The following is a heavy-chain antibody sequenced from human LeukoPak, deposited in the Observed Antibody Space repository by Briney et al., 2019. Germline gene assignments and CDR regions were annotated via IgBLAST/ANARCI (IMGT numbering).Heavy chain of an antibody. Sequence: ASVKVSCKASGYTFTSYGISWVRQAPGQGLEWMGWISAYNGNTNYAQKLQGRVTMTTDTSTSTAYMELRSLRSDDTAVYYCARVHSSGWYLVSWYFDLWGRGALVTVSS. CDR2: ISAYNGNT. CDR1: GYTFTSYG. D-gene: IGHD6-19*01. CDR3: ARVHSSGWYLVSWYFDL. V-gene: IGHV1-18*04. J-gene: IGHJ2*01.